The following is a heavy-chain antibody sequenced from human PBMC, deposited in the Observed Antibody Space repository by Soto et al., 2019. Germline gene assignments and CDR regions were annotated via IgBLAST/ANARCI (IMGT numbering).Heavy chain of an antibody. CDR1: GFTVSSDA. V-gene: IGHV3-23*01. J-gene: IGHJ5*02. CDR3: AKDPIVVVPAAMLDWFDP. D-gene: IGHD2-2*01. Sequence: WGCLGLSCAASGFTVSSDARSWVRQAPGKGLEWVSAISGSGGSTYYADSVKGRFTISRDNSKNTLYLQMNSLRAEDTAVYYCAKDPIVVVPAAMLDWFDPWGQGTLVTVSS. CDR2: ISGSGGST.